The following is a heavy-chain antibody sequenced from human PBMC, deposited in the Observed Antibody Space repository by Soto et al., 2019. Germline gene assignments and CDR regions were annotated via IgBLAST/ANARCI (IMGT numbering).Heavy chain of an antibody. D-gene: IGHD3-10*01. CDR2: IYYSGST. V-gene: IGHV4-59*08. CDR3: ARGQIWFGESNYYYYYMDV. Sequence: PSETLSLTCTVSGGSISSYYWSWIRQPPGKGLEWIGYIYYSGSTNYNPSLKSRVTISVDTSKNQFSLKLSSVTAADTAVYYCARGQIWFGESNYYYYYMDVRGKGTTVTVSS. J-gene: IGHJ6*03. CDR1: GGSISSYY.